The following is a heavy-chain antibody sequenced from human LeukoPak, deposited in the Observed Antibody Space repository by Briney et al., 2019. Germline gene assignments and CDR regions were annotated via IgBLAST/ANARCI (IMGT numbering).Heavy chain of an antibody. CDR1: GFTFSDYW. Sequence: GGSLRLSCAASGFTFSDYWMHWVRQVPGKGLVWVSHINTDGSITSYADSVKGRFTISRDNAKNTLYLQMNSLRAEGDTGVYYCTRSLATKYWGQGTLVIVSS. CDR3: TRSLATKY. V-gene: IGHV3-74*01. D-gene: IGHD5-24*01. CDR2: INTDGSIT. J-gene: IGHJ4*02.